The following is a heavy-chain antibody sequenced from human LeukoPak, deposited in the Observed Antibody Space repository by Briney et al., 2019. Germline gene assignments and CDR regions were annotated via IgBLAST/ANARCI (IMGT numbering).Heavy chain of an antibody. J-gene: IGHJ4*02. V-gene: IGHV3-21*01. CDR1: GFTFSSYS. Sequence: PGGSLRLSCAASGFTFSSYSMNWVRQAPGKGLEWVSSISSSSSYIYYADSVKGRFTISRDNAKNSLYLQMNSLRAEDTAVYYCARSSDYVWGSYRYPDYWGQGTLVTVSS. CDR3: ARSSDYVWGSYRYPDY. CDR2: ISSSSSYI. D-gene: IGHD3-16*02.